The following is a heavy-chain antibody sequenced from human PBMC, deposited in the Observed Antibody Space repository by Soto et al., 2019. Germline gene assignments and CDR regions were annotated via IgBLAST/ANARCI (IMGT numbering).Heavy chain of an antibody. V-gene: IGHV1-18*01. CDR2: ISAYNGNT. CDR3: ARDPRIAVAGAFYYYYYGMDV. CDR1: GYTFTSYG. D-gene: IGHD6-19*01. Sequence: ASVKVSCKASGYTFTSYGISWVRQAPGQGLEWMGWISAYNGNTNYAQKLQGRVTMTTDTSTSTAYMELRSLRSDDTAVYYCARDPRIAVAGAFYYYYYGMDVWGQGTTVTVSS. J-gene: IGHJ6*02.